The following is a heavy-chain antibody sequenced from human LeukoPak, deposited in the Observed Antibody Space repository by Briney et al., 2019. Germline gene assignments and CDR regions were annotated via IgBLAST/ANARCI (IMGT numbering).Heavy chain of an antibody. CDR1: GFTFSDYY. V-gene: IGHV3-11*06. CDR2: ISSSSSNR. CDR3: ARAQYYLDS. J-gene: IGHJ4*02. Sequence: GGSLRLSCAASGFTFSDYYMSWIRQAPGKGLEWVSYISSSSSNRNYADSVKGRFTISRDNAKNSLYLQMNSLRAEGTAVYYCARAQYYLDSWGQGTLVTVSS.